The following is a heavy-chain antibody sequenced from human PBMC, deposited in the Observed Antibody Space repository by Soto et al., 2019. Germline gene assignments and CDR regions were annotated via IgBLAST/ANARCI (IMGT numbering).Heavy chain of an antibody. J-gene: IGHJ4*02. CDR2: LYWDDDE. CDR3: AHRPRGFTYFFDY. Sequence: QITLNESGPTLVKPTQTLTLTCTFSGFSLSTRGVGVGGIRQPPGKALEWLALLYWDDDERYSPSLMSRLTITKDTSKNQVFLTMTNVDPVDKATYYCAHRPRGFTYFFDYWGQGTLVTVSS. CDR1: GFSLSTRGVG. V-gene: IGHV2-5*02.